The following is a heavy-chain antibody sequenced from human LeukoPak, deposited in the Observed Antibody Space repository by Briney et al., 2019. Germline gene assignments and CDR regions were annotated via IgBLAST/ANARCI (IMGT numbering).Heavy chain of an antibody. Sequence: SETLSLTCTVSGGSISSYYWSWIRQPAGKGLEWIGRIYTSGSTNYNPSLKSRVTMSVDTSKNQFSLKLSSVTAADTAVYYCARDRSYCSSTSCYRYFDYWGQGTLVTISS. D-gene: IGHD2-2*01. CDR2: IYTSGST. V-gene: IGHV4-4*07. J-gene: IGHJ4*02. CDR1: GGSISSYY. CDR3: ARDRSYCSSTSCYRYFDY.